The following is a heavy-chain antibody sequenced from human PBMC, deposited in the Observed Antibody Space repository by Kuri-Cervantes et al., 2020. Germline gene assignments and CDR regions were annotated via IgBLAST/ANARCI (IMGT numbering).Heavy chain of an antibody. CDR3: AGGSWSHGAFDI. CDR1: GFTFSSYG. CDR2: ISYDGSNK. D-gene: IGHD6-13*01. J-gene: IGHJ3*02. Sequence: GGSLRLSCAASGFTFSSYGMHWVRQAPGKGLEWVAVISYDGSNKYYADSVKGRFTISRDNSKNTLYLQMNSLRAEDTAVYYCAGGSWSHGAFDIWGQGTMVTVSS. V-gene: IGHV3-30*03.